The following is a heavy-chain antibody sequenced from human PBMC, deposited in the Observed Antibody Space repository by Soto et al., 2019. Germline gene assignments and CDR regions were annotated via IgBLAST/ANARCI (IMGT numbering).Heavy chain of an antibody. CDR2: VFHSGSA. CDR1: GGSLSTPVW. J-gene: IGHJ4*02. Sequence: QLQLQESGPGLVKPSGTLSLTCGVSGGSLSTPVWWSWVRLPPGKGLEWIGEVFHSGSANYNPSLQGRVTISLDKSPNQFSLRLSSVTAADTAVYYCARKAWTRLDYWGQGALVTVSS. CDR3: ARKAWTRLDY. D-gene: IGHD1-1*01. V-gene: IGHV4-4*02.